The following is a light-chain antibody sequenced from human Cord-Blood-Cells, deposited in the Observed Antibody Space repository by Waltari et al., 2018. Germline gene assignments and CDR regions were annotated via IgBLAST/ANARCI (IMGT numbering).Light chain of an antibody. CDR3: QQRSNWPYT. CDR2: DAS. Sequence: EIVFTQSPATLSLSPGERATLPCRASQSVSSYLAWYQQKPGQAPSLLIYDASNRATGIPARFSGSGSGTDFTLTISSLEPEDFAVYYCQQRSNWPYTFGQGTKLEIK. V-gene: IGKV3-11*01. CDR1: QSVSSY. J-gene: IGKJ2*01.